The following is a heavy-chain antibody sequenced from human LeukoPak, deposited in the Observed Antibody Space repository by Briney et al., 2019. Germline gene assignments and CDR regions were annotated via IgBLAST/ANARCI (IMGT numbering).Heavy chain of an antibody. D-gene: IGHD5-12*01. CDR3: ARGYSGYDPTYFDY. CDR2: IKTSGST. V-gene: IGHV4-59*01. Sequence: SETLSLTCTVSGGSISSYYWSWIRQPPGKGLEWIGYIKTSGSTNCNPSLKSRVTISGDTSKEQFSLKLNSVTAADTAVYYCARGYSGYDPTYFDYWGQGTLVTVSS. CDR1: GGSISSYY. J-gene: IGHJ4*02.